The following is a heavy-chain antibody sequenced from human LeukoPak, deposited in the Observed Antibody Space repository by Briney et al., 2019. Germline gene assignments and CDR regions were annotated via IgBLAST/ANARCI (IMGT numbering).Heavy chain of an antibody. Sequence: SETLSLTCTVSGGSISSSSYYWGWIRQPPGKGLEWIGTIYYSGSTYYNPSLMSRLTISVDTSKNQFSLRLCSVTAADTAVYYCARLVGTYCSSTTCYARSYFDYWGQGTLVTVSS. V-gene: IGHV4-39*01. CDR1: GGSISSSSYY. D-gene: IGHD2-2*01. CDR2: IYYSGST. CDR3: ARLVGTYCSSTTCYARSYFDY. J-gene: IGHJ4*02.